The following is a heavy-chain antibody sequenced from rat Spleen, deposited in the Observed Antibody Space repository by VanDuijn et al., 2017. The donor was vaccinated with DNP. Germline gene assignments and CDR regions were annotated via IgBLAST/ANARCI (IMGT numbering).Heavy chain of an antibody. J-gene: IGHJ4*01. CDR2: ITYSGSA. D-gene: IGHD1-12*02. CDR1: GYSIISNY. V-gene: IGHV3-1*01. Sequence: EVQLQESGPGLVKPSQSLSLTCSVTGYSIISNYWGWIRKFPGSKMEWIGHITYSGSATYNPSLKSRISITRDISKDQFFLQLNSVTAEDTATYYCARGGGYYYNYAMDAWGQGTSVTVSS. CDR3: ARGGGYYYNYAMDA.